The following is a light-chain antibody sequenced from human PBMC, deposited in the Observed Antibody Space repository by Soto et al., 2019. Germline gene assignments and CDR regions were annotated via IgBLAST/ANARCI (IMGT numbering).Light chain of an antibody. Sequence: EIVLTQSPDPLPVPIGDTATLSCRASHSANNYLAWYQQKPAQAPRLRMCDPSNRATGIPARCSGSGSETDFSLTISSLEPEELAVDYCQQRSSRPVTFGQGTKVDIK. CDR1: HSANNY. J-gene: IGKJ1*01. CDR2: DPS. V-gene: IGKV3-11*01. CDR3: QQRSSRPVT.